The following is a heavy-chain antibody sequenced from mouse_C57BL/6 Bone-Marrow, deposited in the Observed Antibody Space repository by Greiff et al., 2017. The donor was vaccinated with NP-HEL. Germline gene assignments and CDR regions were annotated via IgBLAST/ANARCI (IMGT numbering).Heavy chain of an antibody. V-gene: IGHV12-3*01. CDR1: GFPITSGYY. CDR3: AGDRRIYYYGRGYFDV. D-gene: IGHD1-1*01. Sequence: VKLQESGPGLVKPSQSLFLTCSITGFPITSGYYWIWIRQSPGKPLEWMGYITHSGETFYNPSLQSPISITRETSKNQFFLQLNSVTTEDTAMYYCAGDRRIYYYGRGYFDVWGTGTTVTVSS. CDR2: ITHSGET. J-gene: IGHJ1*03.